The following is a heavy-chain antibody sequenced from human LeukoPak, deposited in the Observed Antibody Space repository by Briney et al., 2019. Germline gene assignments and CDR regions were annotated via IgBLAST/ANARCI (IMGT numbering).Heavy chain of an antibody. D-gene: IGHD3-10*01. Sequence: ASVKVSCKASGYTFTSYDINWVRQATGQGLEWMGWMNPNSGNTGYAQKFQGRVTMTRNTSISTAYMELSSLRSEDTAVYYCARLPGSSLWFAFDIWGQGTMVTVSS. CDR2: MNPNSGNT. CDR1: GYTFTSYD. J-gene: IGHJ3*02. CDR3: ARLPGSSLWFAFDI. V-gene: IGHV1-8*01.